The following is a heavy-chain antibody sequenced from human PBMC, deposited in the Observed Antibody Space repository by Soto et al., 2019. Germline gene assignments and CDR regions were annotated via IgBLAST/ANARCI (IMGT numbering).Heavy chain of an antibody. CDR1: GYSMTSYW. CDR2: IYPGDSDT. D-gene: IGHD1-1*01. J-gene: IGHJ5*02. CDR3: ARPVGGLEFEVPCWAP. V-gene: IGHV5-51*07. Sequence: SIKESCRGAGYSMTSYWTGWVHKMPGKGLEWMGIIYPGDSDTRYSPSFQGQVTISADKSISTAYLQWSSLKASDTAMYYCARPVGGLEFEVPCWAPWAQGTLVPVSS.